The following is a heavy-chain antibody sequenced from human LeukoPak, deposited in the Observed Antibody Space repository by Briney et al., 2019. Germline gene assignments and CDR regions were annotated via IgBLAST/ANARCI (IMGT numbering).Heavy chain of an antibody. V-gene: IGHV4-31*03. CDR3: ARGVGYCSSTSCCNYYGMDV. Sequence: SQTLSLTCTVSGGSISSGGYYWSWIRQHPAKGLVGIGYISYSGSTYYNPSLKSRVTISVDTSKNQFSLKLRSVTAADTAVYYCARGVGYCSSTSCCNYYGMDVWGQGTTVTVS. CDR2: ISYSGST. CDR1: GGSISSGGYY. J-gene: IGHJ6*02. D-gene: IGHD2-2*03.